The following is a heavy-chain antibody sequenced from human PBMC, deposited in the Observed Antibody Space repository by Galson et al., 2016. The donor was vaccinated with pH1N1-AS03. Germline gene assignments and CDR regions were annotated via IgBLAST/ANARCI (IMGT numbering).Heavy chain of an antibody. CDR1: GYTFTSYY. J-gene: IGHJ6*02. Sequence: SVKVSCKASGYTFTSYYLHWVRQAPGQGLEWVGWINPNNGVTNYAQKFQAWVTMTGDTSISTAYMELYGLKSDDTAVYYCARDPRGPCSSATCATTYYFGMDVWGQGTTVIVSS. CDR2: INPNNGVT. CDR3: ARDPRGPCSSATCATTYYFGMDV. V-gene: IGHV1-2*04. D-gene: IGHD1-26*01.